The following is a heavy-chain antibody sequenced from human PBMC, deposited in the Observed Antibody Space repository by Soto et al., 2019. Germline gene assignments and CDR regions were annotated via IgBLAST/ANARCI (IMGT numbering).Heavy chain of an antibody. Sequence: SGPTLVNPTEPLTLTCTVSGFSLSNARMGVSWIRQPPGKALEWLAHIFSNDEKSYSTSLKSRLTISKDTSKSQVVLTMTNMDPVDTATYYCARTPITGTGYYYGMDVWGQGTTVTSP. CDR2: IFSNDEK. CDR1: GFSLSNARMG. D-gene: IGHD1-20*01. CDR3: ARTPITGTGYYYGMDV. J-gene: IGHJ6*02. V-gene: IGHV2-26*01.